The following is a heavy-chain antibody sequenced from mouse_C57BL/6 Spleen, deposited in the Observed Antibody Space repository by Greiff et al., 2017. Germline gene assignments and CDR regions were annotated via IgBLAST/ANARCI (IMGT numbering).Heavy chain of an antibody. CDR1: GYTFTSYW. V-gene: IGHV1-69*01. CDR3: ARSGGSNSFAY. CDR2: IDPSDSYT. Sequence: VQLQQPGAELVMPGASVKLSCKASGYTFTSYWMHWVKQRPGQGLEWIGEIDPSDSYTNYNQKFKGKSTLTVDKSSSTAYMQLSSLTSEDSAVYYCARSGGSNSFAYWGQGTLVTVSA. J-gene: IGHJ3*01. D-gene: IGHD2-5*01.